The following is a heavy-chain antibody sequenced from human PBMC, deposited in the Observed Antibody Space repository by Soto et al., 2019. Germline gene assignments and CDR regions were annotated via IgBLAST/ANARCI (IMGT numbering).Heavy chain of an antibody. CDR1: GGSISSSNW. J-gene: IGHJ6*02. CDR2: IYHSGST. V-gene: IGHV4-4*02. Sequence: SETLSLTCAVSGGSISSSNWWSWVRQPPGKGLEWIGEIYHSGSTNYNPSLKSRVTISVDKSKNQFSLKLSSVTAADTAVYYCARGRIAATGYYYYGMDVWGQGTTVTVSS. D-gene: IGHD6-13*01. CDR3: ARGRIAATGYYYYGMDV.